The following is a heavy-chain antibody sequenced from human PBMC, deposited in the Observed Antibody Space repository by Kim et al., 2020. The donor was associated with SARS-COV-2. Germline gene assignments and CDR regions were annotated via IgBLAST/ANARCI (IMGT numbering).Heavy chain of an antibody. CDR3: ARRRDSSGEAFDY. CDR2: INHSGST. J-gene: IGHJ4*02. CDR1: GGSFSGYY. V-gene: IGHV4-34*01. D-gene: IGHD3-22*01. Sequence: SETLSLTCAVYGGSFSGYYWSWIRQPPGKGLEWIGEINHSGSTNYNPSLKSRVTISVDTSKNQFSLKLSSVTAADTAVYYCARRRDSSGEAFDYWGQGTLVTVSS.